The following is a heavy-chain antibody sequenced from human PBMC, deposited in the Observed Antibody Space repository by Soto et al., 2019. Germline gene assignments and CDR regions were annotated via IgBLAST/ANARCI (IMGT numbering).Heavy chain of an antibody. J-gene: IGHJ4*02. Sequence: GGSLRLSCAASGFNISSAWMWMSWVRQSPGKGLEWVGRIKSKTDGGTTDYAAPMKDRFTISTDDSKNTLYLQMNSLKTEDTDVYYCPSRLDYWGQEALVTVSS. CDR1: GFNISSAW. V-gene: IGHV3-15*01. CDR2: IKSKTDGGTT. CDR3: PSRLDY.